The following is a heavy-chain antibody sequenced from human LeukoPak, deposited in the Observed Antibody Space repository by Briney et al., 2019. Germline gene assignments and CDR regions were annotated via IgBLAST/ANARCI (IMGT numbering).Heavy chain of an antibody. V-gene: IGHV3-11*01. D-gene: IGHD5-12*01. J-gene: IGHJ5*02. CDR3: ARDASRGGYGWFDP. CDR2: ISSTGSGI. Sequence: GGSLRLSCAASGFTSSDYYMIWIRQAPGKGLEWISHISSTGSGIYYADSVKGRFTISRDSGKNSLYLQMNSLTTEDTAVYYCARDASRGGYGWFDPWGQGTLVTVSS. CDR1: GFTSSDYY.